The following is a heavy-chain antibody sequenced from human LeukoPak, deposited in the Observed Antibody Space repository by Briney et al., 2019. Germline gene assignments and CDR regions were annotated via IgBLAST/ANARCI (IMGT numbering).Heavy chain of an antibody. CDR2: IYYSGST. V-gene: IGHV4-59*01. J-gene: IGHJ4*02. D-gene: IGHD5-18*01. CDR3: ARGAAGYSYG. CDR1: GVSISSYY. Sequence: KPSETLSLTCTVSGVSISSYYWSWIWQPPGKGLEWIGHIYYSGSTNYNPSLKSRVTISIDTSKNQFSLRLSSVTAADTAVYYCARGAAGYSYGWGQGTLVTVSS.